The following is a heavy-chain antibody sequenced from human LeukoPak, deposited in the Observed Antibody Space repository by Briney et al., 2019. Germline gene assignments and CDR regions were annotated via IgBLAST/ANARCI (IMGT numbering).Heavy chain of an antibody. CDR1: GGSISSSNW. V-gene: IGHV4-4*02. Sequence: SGTLSLTCAVSGGSISSSNWWSWVRQPPGKGLEWIGSIYYSGSTYYNPSLKSRVTISVDTSKNQFSLKLSSVTAADTAVYYCARRGSGYYTVEYYFDYWGQGTLVTVSS. J-gene: IGHJ4*02. CDR3: ARRGSGYYTVEYYFDY. D-gene: IGHD3-3*01. CDR2: IYYSGST.